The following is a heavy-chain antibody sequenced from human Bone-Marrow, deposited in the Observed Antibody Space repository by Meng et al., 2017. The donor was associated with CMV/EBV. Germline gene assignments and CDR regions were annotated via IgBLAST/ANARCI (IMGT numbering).Heavy chain of an antibody. V-gene: IGHV3-21*01. CDR1: GFTFSSYE. CDR2: ISRGSSYI. Sequence: GESLKISCAASGFTFSSYEMNWVRQAPGKGLEWVSSISRGSSYIYYADSVKGRFTISRDNSKNTLYLQMISLRAEDTAVYYCARDRPYSSPDKYYYYYGMDVWGQGTTVTVSS. J-gene: IGHJ6*02. D-gene: IGHD6-13*01. CDR3: ARDRPYSSPDKYYYYYGMDV.